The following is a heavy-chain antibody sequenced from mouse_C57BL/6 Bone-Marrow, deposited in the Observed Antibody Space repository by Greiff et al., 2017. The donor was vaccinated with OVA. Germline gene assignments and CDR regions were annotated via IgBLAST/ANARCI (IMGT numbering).Heavy chain of an antibody. CDR3: ARCSLYFDY. CDR1: GYTFTDYY. Sequence: QVQLQQSGAELVRPGASVKLSCKASGYTFTDYYINWVKQRPGQGLEWIARIYPGSGNTYYNEKFKGKATLTAEKSSSTAYMQLSSLTSEDSAVYFCARCSLYFDYWGQGTTLTVSS. CDR2: IYPGSGNT. V-gene: IGHV1-76*01. J-gene: IGHJ2*01.